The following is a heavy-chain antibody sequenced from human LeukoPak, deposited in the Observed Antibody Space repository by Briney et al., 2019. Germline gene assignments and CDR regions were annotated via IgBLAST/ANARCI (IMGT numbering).Heavy chain of an antibody. Sequence: PSETLSLTCAVYGGSFSGYYWSWIRQPPGKGLEWIGEINHSGSTNYNPSLKSRVTISVDTSKNQFSLKLSSVTAADTAVYYCASLKAEYFQHWGQGTLVTVSS. V-gene: IGHV4-34*01. CDR3: ASLKAEYFQH. J-gene: IGHJ1*01. CDR2: INHSGST. CDR1: GGSFSGYY.